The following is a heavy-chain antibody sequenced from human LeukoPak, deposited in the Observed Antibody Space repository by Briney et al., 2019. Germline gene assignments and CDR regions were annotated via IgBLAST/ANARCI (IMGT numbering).Heavy chain of an antibody. CDR2: IYHSGST. CDR3: ALRGDTAMVPLDY. CDR1: GYSISSDYY. Sequence: PSETLSLTCTVSGYSISSDYYWGWIRQPPGKGLEWIGSIYHSGSTYYNPSLKSRVTISVDTSKNQFSLKLSSVTAADTAVYYCALRGDTAMVPLDYWGQGTLVTVSS. D-gene: IGHD5-18*01. V-gene: IGHV4-38-2*02. J-gene: IGHJ4*02.